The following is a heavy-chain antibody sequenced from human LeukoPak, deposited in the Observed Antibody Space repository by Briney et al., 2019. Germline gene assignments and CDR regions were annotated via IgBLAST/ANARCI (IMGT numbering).Heavy chain of an antibody. Sequence: SETLSLTCTVSGGSINPYYWSWIRQPPGKGLEWIGYIYYSGSTDYNPSLKSRVTISLDTSKNQFSLMLSSMTAADTAVYYCARRLRSGSQQSFDYWGQGTLVTVSS. D-gene: IGHD1-26*01. CDR2: IYYSGST. CDR3: ARRLRSGSQQSFDY. J-gene: IGHJ4*02. CDR1: GGSINPYY. V-gene: IGHV4-59*08.